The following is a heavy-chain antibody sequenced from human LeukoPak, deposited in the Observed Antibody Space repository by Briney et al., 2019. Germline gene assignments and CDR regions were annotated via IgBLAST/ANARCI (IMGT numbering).Heavy chain of an antibody. D-gene: IGHD4-11*01. J-gene: IGHJ2*01. CDR3: ARVEAGAYSPYWYFDL. Sequence: SETLSLTCTVSGYSISSGYYWGWTRQPPGKGLEWIGSIYHSGSTYYNPSLKSRVTISVDTSKNQFSLKLSSVTAADTAVYYCARVEAGAYSPYWYFDLWGRGTLVTVSS. CDR2: IYHSGST. V-gene: IGHV4-38-2*02. CDR1: GYSISSGYY.